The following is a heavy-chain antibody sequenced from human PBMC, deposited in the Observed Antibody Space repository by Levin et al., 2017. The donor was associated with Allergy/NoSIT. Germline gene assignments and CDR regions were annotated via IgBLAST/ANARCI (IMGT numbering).Heavy chain of an antibody. Sequence: LSLTCAASGITFRDYWMTWARQTPGRGLEWVASINEDGSQKNYLDSVKGRFTISRDNAKDSVDLQMDYLRDDDTALYYCARHLRGDSAYDGFDVWGRGTMVTFSS. CDR1: GITFRDYW. D-gene: IGHD5-12*01. J-gene: IGHJ3*01. CDR2: INEDGSQK. V-gene: IGHV3-7*03. CDR3: ARHLRGDSAYDGFDV.